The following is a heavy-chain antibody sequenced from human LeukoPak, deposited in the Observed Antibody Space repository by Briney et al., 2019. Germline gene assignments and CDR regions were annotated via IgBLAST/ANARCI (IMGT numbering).Heavy chain of an antibody. D-gene: IGHD1-26*01. Sequence: PGGSLRLSCAASGFTFRSYTMHWARQAPGKGLEWVAVISYDGSNKYYADSVKRGFTISRDNSKNTLYLQMNSLRAEDTALYYCATQKLWEGWEPPGYAFDIWGQGTRVTVFS. V-gene: IGHV3-30-3*01. CDR3: ATQKLWEGWEPPGYAFDI. CDR1: GFTFRSYT. J-gene: IGHJ3*02. CDR2: ISYDGSNK.